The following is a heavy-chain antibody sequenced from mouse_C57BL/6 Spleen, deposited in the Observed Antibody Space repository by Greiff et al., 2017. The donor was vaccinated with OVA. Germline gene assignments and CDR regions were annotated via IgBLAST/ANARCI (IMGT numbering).Heavy chain of an antibody. D-gene: IGHD2-3*01. Sequence: QVQLQQPGAELVRPGSSVKLSCKASGYTFTSYWMHWVKQRPIQGLEWIGNIDPSDSETPYNQKFKDKATLTVDKYSSTASMQLRSLTSADSAVYYCARDGYYEDAMDYWGQGTSVTVSS. V-gene: IGHV1-52*01. CDR2: IDPSDSET. CDR3: ARDGYYEDAMDY. CDR1: GYTFTSYW. J-gene: IGHJ4*01.